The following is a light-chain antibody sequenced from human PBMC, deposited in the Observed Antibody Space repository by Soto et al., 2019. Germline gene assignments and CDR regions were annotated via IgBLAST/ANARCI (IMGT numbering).Light chain of an antibody. V-gene: IGKV3-20*01. CDR1: QSVGSNY. Sequence: EIVLTQFPGTLSLSPGESATLSCRSSQSVGSNYLAWYQQRPGQPPNLLIFGASHRAPDIPDRFSGSGSGTDCTLTISRLEPEDVAVYYCQQYGTSIQTFGQGTKVDIK. CDR2: GAS. CDR3: QQYGTSIQT. J-gene: IGKJ1*01.